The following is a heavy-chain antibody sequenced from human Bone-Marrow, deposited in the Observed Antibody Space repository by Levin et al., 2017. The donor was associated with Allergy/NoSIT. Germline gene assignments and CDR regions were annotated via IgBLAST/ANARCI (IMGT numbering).Heavy chain of an antibody. D-gene: IGHD4-23*01. V-gene: IGHV1-69*02. CDR1: GGTFSSHT. CDR3: ARAEGAGYYGGESGGGNPFDI. CDR2: IIPIIGIA. Sequence: SVKVSCTASGGTFSSHTITWVRQAPGQGLECMGRIIPIIGIANSAQKFQGRVTITADISTSTAYLELSSLRFEDTAVYYCARAEGAGYYGGESGGGNPFDIWGQGTMVTVSS. J-gene: IGHJ3*02.